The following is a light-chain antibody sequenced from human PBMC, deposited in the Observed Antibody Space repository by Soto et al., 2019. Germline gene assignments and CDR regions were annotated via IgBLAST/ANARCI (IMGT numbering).Light chain of an antibody. CDR1: SSDVGGYNY. CDR2: DVS. J-gene: IGLJ3*02. CDR3: SSYTSSSTWV. Sequence: QSVLTQPASVSGSPGQSIAISCTGTSSDVGGYNYVSWYQQHPGKTPNLMIYDVSNRPSGVSNRFSGSKSGNTASLTISGLQAEDEGDYYCSSYTSSSTWVFGGGTKLTVL. V-gene: IGLV2-14*01.